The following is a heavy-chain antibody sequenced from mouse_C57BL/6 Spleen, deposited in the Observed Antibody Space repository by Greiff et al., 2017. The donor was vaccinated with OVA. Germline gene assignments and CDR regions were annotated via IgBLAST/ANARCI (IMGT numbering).Heavy chain of an antibody. CDR3: ARGTITTVVDWYFDV. CDR2: INPSNGGT. Sequence: QVQLQQPGTELVKPGASVKLSCKASGYTFTSYWMHWVKQRPGQGLEWIGNINPSNGGTNYNEKFKSKATLTVDKSSSTAYMQISSLTSEDSAVYYCARGTITTVVDWYFDVWGTGTTVTVSS. D-gene: IGHD1-1*01. CDR1: GYTFTSYW. V-gene: IGHV1-53*01. J-gene: IGHJ1*03.